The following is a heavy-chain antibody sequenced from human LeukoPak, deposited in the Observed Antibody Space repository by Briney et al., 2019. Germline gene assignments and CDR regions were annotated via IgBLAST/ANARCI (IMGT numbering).Heavy chain of an antibody. Sequence: SETLSLTCTVSGGSISSYYWSWIRQPPGKGLEWIGYIYTSGSTNYNPSLKSRVTISVDTSKNQFSLKLSSVTAADTAVYYCARRGYSGYVRYYYMDVWGKGTTATVSS. CDR3: ARRGYSGYVRYYYMDV. V-gene: IGHV4-4*09. D-gene: IGHD5-12*01. J-gene: IGHJ6*03. CDR2: IYTSGST. CDR1: GGSISSYY.